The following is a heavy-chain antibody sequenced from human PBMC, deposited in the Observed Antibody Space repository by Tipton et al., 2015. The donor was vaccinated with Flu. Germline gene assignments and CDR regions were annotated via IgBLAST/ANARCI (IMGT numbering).Heavy chain of an antibody. Sequence: TLSLTCTISGGSMSQYYWSWIRQSPGKGLEWIGYIYYTGNPNYNPSLRSRVTISVDTSKNQVSLKSTSVTAADTAMYYCARQIPAATKGRFDSWGQGILVTVSS. D-gene: IGHD2-2*01. CDR2: IYYTGNP. J-gene: IGHJ5*01. V-gene: IGHV4-59*01. CDR1: GGSMSQYY. CDR3: ARQIPAATKGRFDS.